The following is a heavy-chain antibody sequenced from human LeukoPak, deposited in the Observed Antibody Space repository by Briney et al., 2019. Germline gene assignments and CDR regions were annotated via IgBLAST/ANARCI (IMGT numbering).Heavy chain of an antibody. CDR3: AREAYYYDSSGYYYYFDY. D-gene: IGHD3-22*01. CDR1: GYTFTSYG. J-gene: IGHJ4*02. CDR2: ISAYNGNT. Sequence: ASVKVSCKASGYTFTSYGISWVRQAPGQGLEWMGWISAYNGNTNYAQKLQGRVTMTTDTSTSTAYMELRSLRSDDTAVYYRAREAYYYDSSGYYYYFDYWGQGTLVTVSS. V-gene: IGHV1-18*01.